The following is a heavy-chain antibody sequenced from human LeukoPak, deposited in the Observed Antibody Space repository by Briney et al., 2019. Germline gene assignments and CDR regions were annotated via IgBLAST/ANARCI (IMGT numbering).Heavy chain of an antibody. D-gene: IGHD3-3*01. CDR3: ARHTYYDLWSGYWEATESVFVY. V-gene: IGHV5-51*01. J-gene: IGHJ4*02. CDR2: IYPGDSDT. CDR1: GYGFTSYW. Sequence: GESLKISCKGSGYGFTSYWIGWVRQMPGKGLEWMGIIYPGDSDTRYSPSFQGQVTISADKSISTAYLQWSSLKASDTAMYYCARHTYYDLWSGYWEATESVFVYWGQGTLVTVSS.